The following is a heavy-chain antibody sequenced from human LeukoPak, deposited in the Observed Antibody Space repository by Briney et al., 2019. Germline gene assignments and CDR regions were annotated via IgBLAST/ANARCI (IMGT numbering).Heavy chain of an antibody. CDR3: AREGGNNWFDP. J-gene: IGHJ5*02. V-gene: IGHV4-59*01. D-gene: IGHD1-26*01. Sequence: PSETLSLTCTISGGSISSYYWSWIRQPPGKGLEWIGYIYYSGSTNYNPSLKSRDTISVDTSKNQFSLKLSSVTAADTAVYYCAREGGNNWFDPWGQGTLVTVSS. CDR1: GGSISSYY. CDR2: IYYSGST.